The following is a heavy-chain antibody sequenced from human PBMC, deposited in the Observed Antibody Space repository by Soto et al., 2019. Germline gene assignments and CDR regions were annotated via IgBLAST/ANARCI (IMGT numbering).Heavy chain of an antibody. D-gene: IGHD1-26*01. CDR2: IYYSGST. Sequence: SETLSLTCAVYGGSFSGYYWSWIRQPPGKGLEWIGYIYYSGSTNYNPSLKSRVTISVDTSKNQFSLKLSSVTAADTAVYYCAGEVVGATIWGQGTLVTVSS. CDR1: GGSFSGYY. J-gene: IGHJ4*02. CDR3: AGEVVGATI. V-gene: IGHV4-59*01.